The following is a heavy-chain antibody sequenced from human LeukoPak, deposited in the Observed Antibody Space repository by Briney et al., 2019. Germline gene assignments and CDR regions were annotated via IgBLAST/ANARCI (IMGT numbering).Heavy chain of an antibody. Sequence: GASVKVSCKASGGTFSSYAISWVQQAPGQGLEWMGRIIPILGIANYAQKFQGRVTITADKSTSTAYMELSSLRSEDTAVYYCARVVAATSYYYYGMDVWGQGTTVTVSS. CDR2: IIPILGIA. CDR1: GGTFSSYA. D-gene: IGHD2-15*01. V-gene: IGHV1-69*04. CDR3: ARVVAATSYYYYGMDV. J-gene: IGHJ6*02.